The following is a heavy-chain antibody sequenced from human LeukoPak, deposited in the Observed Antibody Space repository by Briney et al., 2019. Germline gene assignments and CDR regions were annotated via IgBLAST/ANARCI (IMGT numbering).Heavy chain of an antibody. V-gene: IGHV4-59*01. Sequence: SETLSLTCTVSGGSISSYYWSWIRQPPGKGLEWIGYIYYSGSTNYNPSLKSRVTISVDTSKNQFSLKLSSVTAADTAVYYCARTAYMVLPFDYLGQGTLVTVSS. J-gene: IGHJ4*02. D-gene: IGHD2-21*01. CDR2: IYYSGST. CDR1: GGSISSYY. CDR3: ARTAYMVLPFDY.